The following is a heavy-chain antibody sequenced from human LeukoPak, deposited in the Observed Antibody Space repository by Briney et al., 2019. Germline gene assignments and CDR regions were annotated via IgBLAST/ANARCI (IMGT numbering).Heavy chain of an antibody. J-gene: IGHJ4*02. V-gene: IGHV4-59*01. CDR1: GGSISSYY. Sequence: SETLSLTCTVSGGSISSYYWSWIRQPPGKGLEWIGNIYDSGGTNYNPSLKSRLTISVGTSKNQCSLKLSSVTAADTAVYYCARQSISGSSLSYFDYWGQGTLVNVSS. CDR3: ARQSISGSSLSYFDY. CDR2: IYDSGGT. D-gene: IGHD3-22*01.